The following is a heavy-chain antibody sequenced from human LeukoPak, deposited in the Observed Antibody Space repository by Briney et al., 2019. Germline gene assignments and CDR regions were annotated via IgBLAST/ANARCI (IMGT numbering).Heavy chain of an antibody. D-gene: IGHD3-10*01. CDR2: ISAGGGSI. CDR3: AKLFGTYYYGSGSYYNPYYYYGMDV. CDR1: GFTFSSYA. V-gene: IGHV3-23*01. J-gene: IGHJ6*02. Sequence: SGGSLRLSCAASGFTFSSYAMSWVRQAPGKGLEWVSSISAGGGSIYYADSVKGRFTISRDNSKNTLYLQMNSLRAEDTAVYYCAKLFGTYYYGSGSYYNPYYYYGMDVWGQGTTVTVSS.